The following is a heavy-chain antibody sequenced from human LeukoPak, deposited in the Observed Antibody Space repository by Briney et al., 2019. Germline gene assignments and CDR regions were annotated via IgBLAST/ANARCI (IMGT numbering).Heavy chain of an antibody. CDR1: GGSFSGYY. V-gene: IGHV4-34*01. J-gene: IGHJ6*03. Sequence: SETLSLTCAVYGGSFSGYYWSWIRQPPGKGLEGIGEINHSGSTNYNPSLKSRVTISVDTSKNQFSLKLSSATAADPAVYYCARYSNRHQLLSPYYYYYYMDVWGKGTTVTVSS. CDR3: ARYSNRHQLLSPYYYYYYMDV. D-gene: IGHD2-2*01. CDR2: INHSGST.